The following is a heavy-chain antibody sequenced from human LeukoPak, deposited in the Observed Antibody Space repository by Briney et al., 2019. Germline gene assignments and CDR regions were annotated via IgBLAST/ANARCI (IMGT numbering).Heavy chain of an antibody. V-gene: IGHV4-39*01. CDR2: IYYSGST. J-gene: IGHJ4*02. CDR1: GGSISSSSYY. CDR3: ARLTTMIDY. Sequence: SETLSLTCTVSGGSISSSSYYWGWIRQPPGKGLEWIGSIYYSGSTYYNPSLKSRVTISVDTSKNQFSLKLGSVTAADTAVYYCARLTTMIDYWGQGTLVTVSS. D-gene: IGHD3-22*01.